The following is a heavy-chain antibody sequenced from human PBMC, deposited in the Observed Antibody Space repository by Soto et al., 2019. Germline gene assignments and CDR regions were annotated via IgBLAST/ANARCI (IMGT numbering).Heavy chain of an antibody. J-gene: IGHJ6*02. CDR3: ARVGYYYDSSGYSQAYYYYCGMDV. D-gene: IGHD3-22*01. V-gene: IGHV1-18*01. CDR1: GYTFTSYG. CDR2: ISAYNGNT. Sequence: ASVKVSCKASGYTFTSYGISWVRQAPGQGLEWMGWISAYNGNTNYAQKLQGRVTMTTDTSTSTAYMELRSLRSDDTAVYYCARVGYYYDSSGYSQAYYYYCGMDVWGQGTTVTVSS.